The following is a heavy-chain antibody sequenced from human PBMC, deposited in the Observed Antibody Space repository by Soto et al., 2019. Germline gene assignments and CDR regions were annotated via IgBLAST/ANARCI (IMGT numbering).Heavy chain of an antibody. Sequence: GGPLTLSCRTSGFRFSSYGMHWVRQAPGKGPEWVAFISGDGSNTEYVDSVRGRFTVSRDNSKNTLYLQMNSLRAEDTAVYYCGKVSTYYYDSTFDYWGQGTLVTVSS. V-gene: IGHV3-30*18. CDR1: GFRFSSYG. D-gene: IGHD3-22*01. J-gene: IGHJ4*02. CDR3: GKVSTYYYDSTFDY. CDR2: ISGDGSNT.